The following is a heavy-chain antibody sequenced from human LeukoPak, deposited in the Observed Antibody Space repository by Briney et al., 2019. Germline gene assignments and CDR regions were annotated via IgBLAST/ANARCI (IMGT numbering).Heavy chain of an antibody. CDR2: INAGNGNT. D-gene: IGHD3-16*02. CDR3: AREGGFRGVIDYYYDGMDV. CDR1: GYTFTSYA. V-gene: IGHV1-3*01. Sequence: ASVTVSSQPSGYTFTSYAMHWVRQAPGQRLGWMGWINAGNGNTKYSQKFQGRVTITRDTSASTAYMELSSLRSEDTAVYYCAREGGFRGVIDYYYDGMDVWGKGTTVTVSS. J-gene: IGHJ6*04.